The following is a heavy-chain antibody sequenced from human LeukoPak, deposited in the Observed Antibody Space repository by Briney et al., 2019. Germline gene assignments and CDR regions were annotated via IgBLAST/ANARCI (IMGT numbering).Heavy chain of an antibody. CDR2: IIPIFGTA. CDR3: ARDDPLGGNSDY. J-gene: IGHJ4*02. Sequence: GASVKVSCKASGYTFTSYGISWVRQAPGQGLEWMGRIIPIFGTANYAQKFQGRVTITTDESTSTAYMELSSLRSEDTAVYYCARDDPLGGNSDYWGQGTLVTVSS. V-gene: IGHV1-69*05. D-gene: IGHD4-23*01. CDR1: GYTFTSYG.